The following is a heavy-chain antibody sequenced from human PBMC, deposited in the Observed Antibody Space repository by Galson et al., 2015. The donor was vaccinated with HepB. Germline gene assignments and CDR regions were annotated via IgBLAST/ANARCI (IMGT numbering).Heavy chain of an antibody. CDR3: ARDWGDTVTAGDY. CDR2: IKGDGTVK. V-gene: IGHV3-7*01. D-gene: IGHD4-11*01. Sequence: SLRLSCAASGFTFINFRMSWYRQAPGKGLEWVANIKGDGTVKHYEDSVNGRFTISRDNAKNSLYLQMNSLRVEDTAVYYCARDWGDTVTAGDYWGQGTLVTVSS. CDR1: GFTFINFR. J-gene: IGHJ4*02.